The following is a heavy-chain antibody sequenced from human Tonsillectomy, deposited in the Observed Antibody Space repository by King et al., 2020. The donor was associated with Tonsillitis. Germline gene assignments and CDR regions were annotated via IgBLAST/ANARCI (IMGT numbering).Heavy chain of an antibody. V-gene: IGHV4-34*01. CDR1: GWSLRGYY. J-gene: IGHJ4*02. CDR3: AREPGNYFDS. CDR2: INYSRST. Sequence: VQLQQWGAGLLKPSETLSLTCGVYGWSLRGYYWSWIRQPPGKGLEGIWEINYSRSTNYNPSLKSRVTISVDTSKNQFSLKLISVTAADTALYYCAREPGNYFDSWGLGTLVTVSS.